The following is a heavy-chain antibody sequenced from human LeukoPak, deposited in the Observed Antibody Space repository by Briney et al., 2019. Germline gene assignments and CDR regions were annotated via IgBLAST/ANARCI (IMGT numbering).Heavy chain of an antibody. Sequence: SETLSLTCTVSGGSISSYYWSWIRQPPGKGLEWSGYIYYSGSTNYNPSLKSRVTISVDTSKNQFSLKLSSVTAADTAVYYCARVFSYWNYLNWFDPSGQGTLVTVSS. CDR2: IYYSGST. V-gene: IGHV4-59*01. CDR3: ARVFSYWNYLNWFDP. CDR1: GGSISSYY. J-gene: IGHJ5*02. D-gene: IGHD1-7*01.